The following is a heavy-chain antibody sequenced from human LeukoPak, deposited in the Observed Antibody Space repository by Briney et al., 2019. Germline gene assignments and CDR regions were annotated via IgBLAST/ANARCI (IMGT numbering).Heavy chain of an antibody. CDR3: ARPYDSSGYYYVTLNY. CDR2: ISSSSSTI. V-gene: IGHV3-48*01. D-gene: IGHD3-22*01. J-gene: IGHJ4*02. CDR1: RFTFSTYW. Sequence: GGSLRFSCAASRFTFSTYWMSWVRQAPGKGLEWVSYISSSSSTIYYSDSMKGRFTISRDNAKNSLYLQMNSLRAEDTAVYYCARPYDSSGYYYVTLNYWGQGTLVTVSS.